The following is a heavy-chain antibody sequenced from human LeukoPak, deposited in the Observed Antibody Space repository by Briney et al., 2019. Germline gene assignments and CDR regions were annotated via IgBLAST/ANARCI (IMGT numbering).Heavy chain of an antibody. CDR1: GFTFSSYE. D-gene: IGHD6-19*01. CDR2: ISSSFSTI. V-gene: IGHV3-48*03. J-gene: IGHJ3*02. CDR3: ARDRLVPGAFDI. Sequence: GGSLRLSCAASGFTFSSYEMNWVRQAPGKGLEWVSYISSSFSTIYYAGSVKGRFTISRDDATNSLYLQLNSLRAEDTAVYYCARDRLVPGAFDILGQGTMVTVSS.